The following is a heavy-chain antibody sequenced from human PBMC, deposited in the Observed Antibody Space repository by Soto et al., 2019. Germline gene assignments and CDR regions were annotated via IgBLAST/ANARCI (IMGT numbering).Heavy chain of an antibody. Sequence: QVQLVRSGAEVKKPGSSVKVSCKASVGTFSSYAISWVRQAPGQGLEWMGGIIPIFGTANYAQKFQGRVTITADESTSTAYMELSSLRSEDTAVYHCASGWGKDYDFWSGYKNWFDPWGQGTLVTVSS. D-gene: IGHD3-3*01. J-gene: IGHJ5*02. CDR2: IIPIFGTA. CDR3: ASGWGKDYDFWSGYKNWFDP. V-gene: IGHV1-69*01. CDR1: VGTFSSYA.